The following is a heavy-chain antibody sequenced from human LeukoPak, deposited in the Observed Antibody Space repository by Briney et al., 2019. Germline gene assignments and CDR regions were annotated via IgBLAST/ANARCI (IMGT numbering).Heavy chain of an antibody. CDR2: IASDGSST. D-gene: IGHD4-23*01. J-gene: IGHJ4*02. Sequence: GGSWGLSCAALGFTFGSSGLNWFGQAPGKGRVWVSRIASDGSSTTYADSVKGRFSISRDNAKNTLYLQMNSLRVEDTAVYYCARGRPHGNDYWGQGTLVTVSS. CDR1: GFTFGSSG. V-gene: IGHV3-74*01. CDR3: ARGRPHGNDY.